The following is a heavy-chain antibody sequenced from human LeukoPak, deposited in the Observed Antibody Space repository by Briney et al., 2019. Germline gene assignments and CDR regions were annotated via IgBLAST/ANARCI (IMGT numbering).Heavy chain of an antibody. D-gene: IGHD3-22*01. J-gene: IGHJ4*02. Sequence: GGSLRLSCAASGFTFSHYEMNWVRQAPGEGLEWISYIRSSGTTIYYADSVKGRFTISRDNAKNSLYLQMNSLRAEDTAVYYCARERYYDSSGYDYWGRGTLVTVSS. CDR1: GFTFSHYE. CDR2: IRSSGTTI. CDR3: ARERYYDSSGYDY. V-gene: IGHV3-48*03.